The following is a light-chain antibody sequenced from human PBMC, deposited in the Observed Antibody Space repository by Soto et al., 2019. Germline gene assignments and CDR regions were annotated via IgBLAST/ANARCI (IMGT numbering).Light chain of an antibody. J-gene: IGKJ1*01. V-gene: IGKV1-39*01. CDR1: QTISNY. CDR3: QQRYATPRT. CDR2: AAS. Sequence: DIQMTQSPSSLSASVGDRVTITCRASQTISNYLNWYQQKPGKAPKLLIYAASSLQSGVPSRFSGSGSGTDFPLNSSSLLPEDFATYYCQQRYATPRTFGQGTKVEIK.